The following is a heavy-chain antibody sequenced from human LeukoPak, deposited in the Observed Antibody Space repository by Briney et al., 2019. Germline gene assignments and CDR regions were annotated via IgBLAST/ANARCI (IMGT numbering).Heavy chain of an antibody. CDR2: INHSGST. V-gene: IGHV4-39*01. D-gene: IGHD2-15*01. CDR1: GGSISSNNYY. J-gene: IGHJ4*02. Sequence: TSETLSLTCTVSGGSISSNNYYWSWIRQPPGKGLEWIGEINHSGSTNYNPSLKSRVTTSVDTSKNQFSLKLSSVTAADTAVYYCARPTLGYCSGGSCYSDDYWGQGTLVTVSS. CDR3: ARPTLGYCSGGSCYSDDY.